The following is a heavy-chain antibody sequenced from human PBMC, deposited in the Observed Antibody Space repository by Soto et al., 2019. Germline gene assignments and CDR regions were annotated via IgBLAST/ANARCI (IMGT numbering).Heavy chain of an antibody. CDR1: GYTFTSYA. J-gene: IGHJ4*02. V-gene: IGHV1-3*05. CDR3: ARGHVWGSYRFGPIDY. CDR2: INAGNGNT. Sequence: QVQLVQSGAEEKKPGASVKVSCKASGYTFTSYAMHWVRQAPGQRLEWMGWINAGNGNTKYSQKFQGRVTITRDTSASTAYMELSSLRSEDTAVYCCARGHVWGSYRFGPIDYWGQGTLVTVSS. D-gene: IGHD3-16*02.